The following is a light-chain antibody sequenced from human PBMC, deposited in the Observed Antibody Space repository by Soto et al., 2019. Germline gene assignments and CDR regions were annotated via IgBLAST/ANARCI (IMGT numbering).Light chain of an antibody. CDR1: QTVSSY. Sequence: ENVLTQSPGTLSLSPGERATLSCRASQTVSSYLTWNQQRPGQAPRLLIYGASKRATGIPDRFSGSGSGTDFTLTISRLEPEDFALYYCQQYGTSPLTFGQGTRLEIK. CDR2: GAS. J-gene: IGKJ5*01. CDR3: QQYGTSPLT. V-gene: IGKV3-20*01.